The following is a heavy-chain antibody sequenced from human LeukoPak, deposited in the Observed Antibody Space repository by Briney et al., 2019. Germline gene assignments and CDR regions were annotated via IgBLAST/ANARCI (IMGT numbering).Heavy chain of an antibody. Sequence: ASVKVSCKASGYTFTSYYMHWVRQAPGQGLEWMGWMNPNSGNTGYAQKFQGRVTITRNTSISTAYMELSSLRSEDTAVYYCARGLLGYMDVWGKGTTVTVSS. J-gene: IGHJ6*03. D-gene: IGHD7-27*01. CDR1: GYTFTSYY. V-gene: IGHV1-8*03. CDR3: ARGLLGYMDV. CDR2: MNPNSGNT.